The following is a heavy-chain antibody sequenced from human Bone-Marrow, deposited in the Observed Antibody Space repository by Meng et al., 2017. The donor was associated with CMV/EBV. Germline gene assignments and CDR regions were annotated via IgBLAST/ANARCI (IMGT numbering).Heavy chain of an antibody. Sequence: SVKVSCKASGGTFSSYTISWVRQAPGQGLEWMGRIIPILGIANYAQKFQGRVTITADKSTSTAYMELSSLRSEDTAVYYCARGTDGGNTVYYYYGMDVWGQGTTVTVSS. V-gene: IGHV1-69*02. J-gene: IGHJ6*02. CDR2: IIPILGIA. CDR1: GGTFSSYT. CDR3: ARGTDGGNTVYYYYGMDV. D-gene: IGHD4-23*01.